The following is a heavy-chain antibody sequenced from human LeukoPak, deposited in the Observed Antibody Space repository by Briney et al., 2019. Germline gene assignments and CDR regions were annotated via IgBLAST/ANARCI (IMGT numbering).Heavy chain of an antibody. V-gene: IGHV3-7*01. CDR1: GFTFSNYW. D-gene: IGHD2-2*01. CDR3: ATYSSSNGREFQY. CDR2: IQQHGSET. Sequence: GGSLRLSCEGSGFTFSNYWMSWVRQAPGKGLEWVANIQQHGSETYYGDSVKGRFTISRDNAKNSLHLQMNSLRAEDTAVYYCATYSSSNGREFQYWGQGTLVTVSS. J-gene: IGHJ1*01.